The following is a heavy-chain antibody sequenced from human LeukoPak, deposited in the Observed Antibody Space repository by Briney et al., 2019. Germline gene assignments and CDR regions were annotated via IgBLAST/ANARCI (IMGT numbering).Heavy chain of an antibody. CDR3: ARAYSGFSSRGFDY. J-gene: IGHJ4*02. Sequence: GGSLRLSCATAGFTFGNYGMHWVRQAPGKGLEWVADIWYDGSNKYYADSVKGRFTISRDNSKNTVSPQMTSLRAEDTAVYYCARAYSGFSSRGFDYWGQGTLVSVSS. CDR1: GFTFGNYG. D-gene: IGHD5-12*01. V-gene: IGHV3-33*01. CDR2: IWYDGSNK.